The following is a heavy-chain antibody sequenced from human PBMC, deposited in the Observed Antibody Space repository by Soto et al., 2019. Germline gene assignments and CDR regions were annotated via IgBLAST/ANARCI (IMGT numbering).Heavy chain of an antibody. CDR2: ISAYNGNT. Sequence: QVQLVQSGAEVKKSGASVKVSCKASGYTFTSYGISWVRQAPGQGLEWMGWISAYNGNTNYAQKLQGRVTMTTDTSTSRAYMELRGRRCDDTAVYYCARDKPPLGYWGQGTLVTVSS. J-gene: IGHJ4*02. V-gene: IGHV1-18*01. CDR3: ARDKPPLGY. CDR1: GYTFTSYG.